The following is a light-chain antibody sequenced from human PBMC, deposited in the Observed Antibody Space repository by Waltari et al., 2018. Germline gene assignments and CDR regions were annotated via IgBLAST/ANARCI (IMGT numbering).Light chain of an antibody. V-gene: IGLV1-47*01. Sequence: QSVLTQPPSASGTPGQRVTISCSGSSSNIGSNYVYWYQQLPGTAPKLLIYTNNQRPTGVPCRFSGATSGTSASLAITGLRSEDEADYYCAAWDDGLRVVFGGGTKLTVL. CDR1: SSNIGSNY. J-gene: IGLJ2*01. CDR2: TNN. CDR3: AAWDDGLRVV.